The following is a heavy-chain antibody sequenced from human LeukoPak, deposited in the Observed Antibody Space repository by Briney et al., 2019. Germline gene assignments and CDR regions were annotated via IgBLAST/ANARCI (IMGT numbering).Heavy chain of an antibody. Sequence: GGSLRLSCAASGFTFSSYWMSWVRQAPGKGLEWVATIRQDGSQKYYVDSVKGRFTISRDNAKNSLYLQMNSLRAEDTAVYYCASTYSSGWPFDYWGQGTLVTVSS. J-gene: IGHJ4*02. CDR2: IRQDGSQK. D-gene: IGHD6-19*01. CDR3: ASTYSSGWPFDY. CDR1: GFTFSSYW. V-gene: IGHV3-7*01.